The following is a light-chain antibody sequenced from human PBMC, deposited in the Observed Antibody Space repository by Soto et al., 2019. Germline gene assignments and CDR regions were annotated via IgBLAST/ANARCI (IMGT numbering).Light chain of an antibody. Sequence: QSVLTQPPSVSGAPGQRVIISCTGSSSYVGAGYDVHWYQQLPGTAPKVLIYDNTKRPSGVPARFSGSKSGTSASLAITGLQAEDEADYYCHSYDSSLSVQVFGGGTKLTVL. CDR1: SSYVGAGYD. CDR2: DNT. CDR3: HSYDSSLSVQV. J-gene: IGLJ2*01. V-gene: IGLV1-40*01.